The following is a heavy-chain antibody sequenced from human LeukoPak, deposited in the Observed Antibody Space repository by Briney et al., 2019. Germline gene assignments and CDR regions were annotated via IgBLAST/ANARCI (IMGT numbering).Heavy chain of an antibody. D-gene: IGHD3-10*01. CDR1: GGSISSYY. V-gene: IGHV4-59*01. J-gene: IGHJ4*02. CDR2: IYYSGST. Sequence: SESLSLTCTVSGGSISSYYWSWIRQPPGKGLEWIGYIYYSGSTKYNPSLKSRVTISEDTSKNQFSLKLSSVTAADTAVYYCATTYYYGSGTYSLVYWGQGALVTVSS. CDR3: ATTYYYGSGTYSLVY.